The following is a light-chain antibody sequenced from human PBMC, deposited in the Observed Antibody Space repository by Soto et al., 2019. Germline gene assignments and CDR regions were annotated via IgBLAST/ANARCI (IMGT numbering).Light chain of an antibody. CDR2: EVT. J-gene: IGLJ1*01. CDR3: SSYTSSSNYV. CDR1: SSDVGGYNY. V-gene: IGLV2-14*01. Sequence: QSALTQPASVSGSPGQSITISCTGTSSDVGGYNYVSWYQQHPGKAPKLMIYEVTNRPSGVSNRFSGSKSGNTASLTISGLQAEAEADYYCSSYTSSSNYVCGTGTKLTVL.